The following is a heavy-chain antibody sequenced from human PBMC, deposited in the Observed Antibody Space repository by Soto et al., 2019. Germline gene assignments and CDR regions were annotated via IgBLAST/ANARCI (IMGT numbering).Heavy chain of an antibody. CDR1: GYTLTELS. J-gene: IGHJ4*02. CDR3: ATVVTYSDYPTGDY. CDR2: FDPEDGET. V-gene: IGHV1-24*01. D-gene: IGHD4-17*01. Sequence: ASVKVSCKVSGYTLTELSMHWVRQAPGKGLEWMGGFDPEDGETVYAQKFQGRVTMTEDTSTDTAYMELSSLRSEDTAVYYCATVVTYSDYPTGDYWGQGTLVTVSS.